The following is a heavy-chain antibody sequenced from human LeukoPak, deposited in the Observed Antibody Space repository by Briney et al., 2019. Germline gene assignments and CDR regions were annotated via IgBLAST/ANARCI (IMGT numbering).Heavy chain of an antibody. V-gene: IGHV3-30*01. CDR2: ISNDGSSK. Sequence: PGGSLRLSCAASGFTFSTSAMHWVRQAPGKGLEWVAVISNDGSSKYYADSAKGRFTISRDDSKNTLYLQMNSLRAEDTAVYYCARASYCDNTVCHNLAWFGPWGQGALVTVSS. J-gene: IGHJ5*02. CDR3: ARASYCDNTVCHNLAWFGP. D-gene: IGHD2/OR15-2a*01. CDR1: GFTFSTSA.